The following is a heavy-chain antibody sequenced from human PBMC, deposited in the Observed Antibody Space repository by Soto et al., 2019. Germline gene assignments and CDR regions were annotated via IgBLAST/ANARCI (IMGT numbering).Heavy chain of an antibody. V-gene: IGHV1-18*04. CDR1: GYKFINYV. D-gene: IGHD3-10*02. CDR3: ARELGPTDSVRLDV. J-gene: IGHJ6*02. CDR2: INPDKDDR. Sequence: QGQLVQSGAELKKPGDSVKVSCKASGYKFINYVISWVRQAPGQGLEWMGWINPDKDDRKYVQKFQGRVTMTTDTFTGTAYMELGHLRFDDTALYYCARELGPTDSVRLDVWGQGTTVTISS.